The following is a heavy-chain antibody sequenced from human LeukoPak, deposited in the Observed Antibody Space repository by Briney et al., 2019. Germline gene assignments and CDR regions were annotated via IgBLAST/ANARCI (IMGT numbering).Heavy chain of an antibody. V-gene: IGHV3-48*01. CDR1: GFTFSSYS. J-gene: IGHJ4*02. Sequence: GGSLRLTCAASGFTFSSYSMNWVRQAPGKGLEWVSYISSCNSTIYYADSVKGRFNISRENAKNSLYLQVNSLRAEDTAVYYCARGRLFDYWGQGTLVTVSS. D-gene: IGHD1-1*01. CDR3: ARGRLFDY. CDR2: ISSCNSTI.